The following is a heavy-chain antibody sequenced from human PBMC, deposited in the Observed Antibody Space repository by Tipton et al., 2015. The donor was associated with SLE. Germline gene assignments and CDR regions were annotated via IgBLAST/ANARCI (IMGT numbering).Heavy chain of an antibody. V-gene: IGHV4-34*01. Sequence: TLSLTCAVYGGSFSGYHWTWIRQPPGQGLEWIGSIYYSGSTKYNPSLKSRVTMSVDTSKNHFSVKLSSVTAADTAIYYCARVWSGYSSSYFDLWGRGTLVTVSS. CDR1: GGSFSGYH. CDR3: ARVWSGYSSSYFDL. CDR2: IYYSGST. J-gene: IGHJ2*01. D-gene: IGHD3-3*01.